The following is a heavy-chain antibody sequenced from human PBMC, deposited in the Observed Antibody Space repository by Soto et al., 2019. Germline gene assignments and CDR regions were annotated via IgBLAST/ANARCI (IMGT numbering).Heavy chain of an antibody. CDR1: GFTFSSYG. CDR2: ISYDGSNK. J-gene: IGHJ4*02. D-gene: IGHD3-9*01. Sequence: GGSLRLSCAASGFTFSSYGMHWVRQAPGKGLEWVAVISYDGSNKYYADSVKGRFTISRDNSKNTLYLQMNSLRAEDTAVYYCAAPSYDILTGLLDYWGQGTLVTVSS. CDR3: AAPSYDILTGLLDY. V-gene: IGHV3-30*03.